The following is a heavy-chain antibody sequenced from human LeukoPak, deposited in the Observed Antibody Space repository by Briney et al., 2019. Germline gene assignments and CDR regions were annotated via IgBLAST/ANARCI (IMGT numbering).Heavy chain of an antibody. CDR1: GYSFTTYW. J-gene: IGHJ3*02. Sequence: GESLKISCKGSGYSFTTYWIGWVRQMPGKGLEWMGIIYRGDSDTRYSPSFQGQVTISADKSISTAYLQWSSLKASDTAIYYCASQRYTTDAFDIWGQGTMVTVSS. CDR3: ASQRYTTDAFDI. CDR2: IYRGDSDT. D-gene: IGHD1-26*01. V-gene: IGHV5-51*01.